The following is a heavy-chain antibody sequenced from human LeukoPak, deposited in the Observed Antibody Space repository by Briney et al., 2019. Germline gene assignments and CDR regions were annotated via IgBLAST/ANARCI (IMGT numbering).Heavy chain of an antibody. D-gene: IGHD1-26*01. J-gene: IGHJ4*02. CDR2: INPNTGGP. CDR1: EYTDAAYY. Sequence: ASVKVSCKASEYTDAAYYIHWVRQAPGQGLEWMGWINPNTGGPFYAQKFQGRVTMTLDTSITTSYMELTRVTSDDTATYYCPRHRNSQSTGAGDYWGQGTLVTVSS. CDR3: PRHRNSQSTGAGDY. V-gene: IGHV1-2*02.